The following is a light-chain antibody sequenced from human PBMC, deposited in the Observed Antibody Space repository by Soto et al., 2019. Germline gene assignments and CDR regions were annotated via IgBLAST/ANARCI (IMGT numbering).Light chain of an antibody. Sequence: DIPLTQSPSTVPASVGDRVTITCRAAESITKYLAWYQQKPGKAPKLLIHKATTLQNGVPPRFSGSGFGTEFTLTIYGLQPDDFATYFCQQYSSYVTFGGGTKVEIK. V-gene: IGKV1-5*03. CDR1: ESITKY. CDR3: QQYSSYVT. CDR2: KAT. J-gene: IGKJ4*01.